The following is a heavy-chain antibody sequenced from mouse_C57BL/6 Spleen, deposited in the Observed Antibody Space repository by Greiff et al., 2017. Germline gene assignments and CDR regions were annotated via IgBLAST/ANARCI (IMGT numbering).Heavy chain of an antibody. D-gene: IGHD1-1*01. CDR1: GYTFTSYD. J-gene: IGHJ1*03. Sequence: QVQLQQSGPELVKPGASVKLSCKASGYTFTSYDINWVKQRPGQGLEWIGWIYPRDGSTKYNEKFKGKATLTVDTSSSTAYMERHSLTSEDSAVYFCARGAVASYWYFDVWGTGTTVTVSS. V-gene: IGHV1-85*01. CDR2: IYPRDGST. CDR3: ARGAVASYWYFDV.